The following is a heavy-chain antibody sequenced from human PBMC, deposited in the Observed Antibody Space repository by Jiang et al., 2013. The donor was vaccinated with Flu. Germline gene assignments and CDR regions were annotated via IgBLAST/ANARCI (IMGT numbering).Heavy chain of an antibody. D-gene: IGHD6-25*01. CDR1: GYTFTSYS. Sequence: ELKRPGASVKISCKTSGYTFTSYSVNWVRQAPGQGLEWMGWIHTQTGNPTYAQDFTGRFVLSLDTSVSTAYLQISSLKTEDTAIYYCARLDGSDRDFWGQGTQVTVSS. CDR3: ARLDGSDRDF. J-gene: IGHJ4*02. CDR2: IHTQTGNP. V-gene: IGHV7-4-1*02.